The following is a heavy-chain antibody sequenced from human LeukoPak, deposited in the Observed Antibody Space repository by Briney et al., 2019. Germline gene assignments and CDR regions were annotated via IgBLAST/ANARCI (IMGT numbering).Heavy chain of an antibody. D-gene: IGHD3-22*01. CDR2: ISGSGGST. V-gene: IGHV3-23*01. Sequence: GGSLRLSCAASGFIFSSYSMNWVRQAPGKGLEWVSAISGSGGSTYYADSVKGRFTISRDNSKNTLYLQMNSLRAEDTAVYYCAKDVDSSGYSDYWGQGTLVTVSS. CDR1: GFIFSSYS. CDR3: AKDVDSSGYSDY. J-gene: IGHJ4*02.